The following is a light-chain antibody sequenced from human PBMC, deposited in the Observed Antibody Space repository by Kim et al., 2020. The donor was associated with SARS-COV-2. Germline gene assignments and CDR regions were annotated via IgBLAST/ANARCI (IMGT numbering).Light chain of an antibody. J-gene: IGKJ4*01. V-gene: IGKV1-8*01. CDR3: QQYYSYPRALT. CDR2: AAS. Sequence: AIRITQSPSSLSASTGDRVTITCRASQGISSYLAWYQQKPGKAPKLLIYAASTLQSGVPSRFSGSGSGTDFTLTISCLQSEDFATYYCQQYYSYPRALTFGGGTKVDIK. CDR1: QGISSY.